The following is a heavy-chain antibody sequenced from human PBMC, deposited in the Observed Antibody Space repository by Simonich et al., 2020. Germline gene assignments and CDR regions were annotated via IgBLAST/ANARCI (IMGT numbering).Heavy chain of an antibody. CDR1: GGSIRISSYY. D-gene: IGHD6-6*01. V-gene: IGHV4-39*01. J-gene: IGHJ4*02. Sequence: QLQLQESGPGLVKPSETLSLTCTVSGGSIRISSYYWGWIRPPPGKGREWIGSIYYSGSTNYNPSLKSRVTISVDTSKNQFSLKLSSVTAADTAGYYCARWAYSSSYFDYWGQGTLVTVSS. CDR2: IYYSGST. CDR3: ARWAYSSSYFDY.